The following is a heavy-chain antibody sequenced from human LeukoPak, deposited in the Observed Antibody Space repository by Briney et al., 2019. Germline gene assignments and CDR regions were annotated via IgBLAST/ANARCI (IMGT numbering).Heavy chain of an antibody. CDR2: IIPIFGTA. Sequence: SVKVSCKASGGTFSSYAISWVRQAPGQGLEWMGGIIPIFGTANYAQKFQGRVTITTDESTSTAYMELSSLRSEDTAVYYCAAVVAPWRSRYYYYYMDVWGKGTTVTVSS. V-gene: IGHV1-69*05. J-gene: IGHJ6*03. D-gene: IGHD4-23*01. CDR1: GGTFSSYA. CDR3: AAVVAPWRSRYYYYYMDV.